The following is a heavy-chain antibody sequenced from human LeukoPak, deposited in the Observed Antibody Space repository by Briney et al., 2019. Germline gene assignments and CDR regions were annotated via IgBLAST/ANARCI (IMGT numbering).Heavy chain of an antibody. CDR1: GGSISSYY. CDR3: ARLPCSSTSCYRWSEYFDY. D-gene: IGHD2-2*02. J-gene: IGHJ4*02. V-gene: IGHV4-59*01. Sequence: SETLSLTCTVSGGSISSYYWSWIRQPPGKGLEWIGSIYYSGSTNYNPSLKSRVTISVDTSKNQFSLKLSPVTAADTAVYYCARLPCSSTSCYRWSEYFDYWGQGTLVTVSS. CDR2: IYYSGST.